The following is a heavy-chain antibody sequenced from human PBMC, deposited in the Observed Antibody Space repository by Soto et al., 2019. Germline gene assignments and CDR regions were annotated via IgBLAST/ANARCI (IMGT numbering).Heavy chain of an antibody. CDR1: GFILSDCA. D-gene: IGHD3-16*01. CDR3: ARGLRWGSTWFYYMDG. V-gene: IGHV3-48*01. Sequence: EVQLVESGGGLVQPGGSLSLSCATSGFILSDCAMNWVRQAPGTGLEWVSYISSSSSVIDYADSVKGRFTVSRDNARSSLYLQMSSLRAEATAVYYCARGLRWGSTWFYYMDGGGRGTTVTASS. J-gene: IGHJ6*03. CDR2: ISSSSSVI.